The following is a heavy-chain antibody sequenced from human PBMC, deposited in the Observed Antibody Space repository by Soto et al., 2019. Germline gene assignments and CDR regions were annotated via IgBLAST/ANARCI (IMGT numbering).Heavy chain of an antibody. V-gene: IGHV1-18*01. J-gene: IGHJ4*02. CDR3: ARDLRLDYYDSSGYGFDY. D-gene: IGHD3-22*01. Sequence: ASVKVSCKASGYTFTSYGISWVRQAPGQGLEWMGWISAYNGNTNYAQKLQGRVTMTTDTSTSTAYMELRSLRSDDTAVYYCARDLRLDYYDSSGYGFDYWGQGTLVTVSS. CDR1: GYTFTSYG. CDR2: ISAYNGNT.